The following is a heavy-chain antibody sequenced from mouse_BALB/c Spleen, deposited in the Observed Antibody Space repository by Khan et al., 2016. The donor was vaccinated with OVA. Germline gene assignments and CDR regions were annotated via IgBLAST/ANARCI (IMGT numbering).Heavy chain of an antibody. V-gene: IGHV1-7*01. J-gene: IGHJ4*01. D-gene: IGHD1-1*01. CDR1: GYTFTSYW. CDR2: INPSTAYS. Sequence: QVQLQQSGAELAKPGASVKMSCKASGYTFTSYWMHWVKQRPGQGLEWIGYINPSTAYSEYNQKFKDKATLTADKSSSTAYMQLSSLTSEDSAVYYCGRCGQFYDGRMGDAMYYWGQGTSVTVSA. CDR3: GRCGQFYDGRMGDAMYY.